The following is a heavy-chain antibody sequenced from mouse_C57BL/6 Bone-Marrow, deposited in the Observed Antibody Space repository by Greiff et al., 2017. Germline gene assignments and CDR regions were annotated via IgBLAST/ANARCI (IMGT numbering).Heavy chain of an antibody. D-gene: IGHD1-1*01. CDR3: ARWKDGRSNGYFDV. Sequence: VQLQQPGAELVMPGASVKLSCKASGYTFTSYWMHWVKQRPGQGLEWIGEIDPSDSYTNYNQKFKGKSTLTVDKSSSTAYMQLSSLTSEDSAVYYCARWKDGRSNGYFDVWGTGTTVTVSS. J-gene: IGHJ1*03. V-gene: IGHV1-69*01. CDR2: IDPSDSYT. CDR1: GYTFTSYW.